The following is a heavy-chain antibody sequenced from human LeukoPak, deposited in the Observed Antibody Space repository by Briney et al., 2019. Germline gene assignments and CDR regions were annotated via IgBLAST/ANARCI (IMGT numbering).Heavy chain of an antibody. V-gene: IGHV4-59*01. CDR2: IYYSGST. D-gene: IGHD3-22*01. J-gene: IGHJ6*02. CDR1: GGSISSYY. CDR3: ARDCSDSGDGMDV. Sequence: PSVTLSLTCTVSGGSISSYYWSWIRQPPGKGLEWIGYIYYSGSTNYNPSLKSQVTISVDTSKNQFSLKLSSVTAADTAVYYCARDCSDSGDGMDVWGQGTTVTVSS.